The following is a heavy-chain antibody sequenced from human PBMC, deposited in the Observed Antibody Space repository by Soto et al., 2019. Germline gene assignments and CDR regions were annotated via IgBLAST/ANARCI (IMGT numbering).Heavy chain of an antibody. Sequence: TLCLPCTVSEGNIISRGYLWTWIRQHPGKGLEWIGYIYNNGRADHNPSLKSRLTMSLDTSMKQFSMKLFSVTAADTAVYYCARIKDYYLVIDFCGPGTLVTVSS. V-gene: IGHV4-31*03. D-gene: IGHD3-10*01. CDR1: EGNIISRGYL. CDR3: ARIKDYYLVIDF. CDR2: IYNNGRA. J-gene: IGHJ4*02.